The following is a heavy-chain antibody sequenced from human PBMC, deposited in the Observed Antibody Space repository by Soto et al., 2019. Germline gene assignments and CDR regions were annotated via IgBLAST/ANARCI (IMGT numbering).Heavy chain of an antibody. V-gene: IGHV1-18*01. Sequence: ASVKVSCKASGYTFTSYGISWVRQAPGQGLEWMGWISAYNGNTNYAQKLQGRVTMTTDTSTSTAYMELRSLRSDDTAAYYCARVVKWVRFGLGWFDPWGQGTLVTVPS. D-gene: IGHD5-12*01. CDR3: ARVVKWVRFGLGWFDP. CDR1: GYTFTSYG. J-gene: IGHJ5*02. CDR2: ISAYNGNT.